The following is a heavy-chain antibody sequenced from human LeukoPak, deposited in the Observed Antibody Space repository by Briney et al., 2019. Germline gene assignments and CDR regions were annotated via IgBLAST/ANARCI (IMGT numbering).Heavy chain of an antibody. V-gene: IGHV1-2*02. CDR1: GYTFTGYY. D-gene: IGHD4-23*01. CDR2: IKANSGGT. Sequence: ASVEVSCKASGYTFTGYYMHWGRQARGQGLEGMGGIKANSGGTNYAQKCQGRGTVTRATSISTAYMELSRLRSDDTAVYYWARARGRGNWTDFNYWGKGTLVTVPS. J-gene: IGHJ4*02. CDR3: ARARGRGNWTDFNY.